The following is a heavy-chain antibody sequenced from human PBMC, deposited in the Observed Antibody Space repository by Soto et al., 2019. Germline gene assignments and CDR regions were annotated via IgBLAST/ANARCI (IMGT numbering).Heavy chain of an antibody. CDR3: AKDMGRFYEGDYRGFDY. Sequence: PGGSLRLSCAASGFTFSNYAMSWVRQAPGKGLEWVSAISGSGGTTFYADSAKGRFTISRDNPKNTLYLQMNSLRADDTALYYCAKDMGRFYEGDYRGFDYWGKGALVTVSS. D-gene: IGHD4-17*01. J-gene: IGHJ4*02. CDR1: GFTFSNYA. CDR2: ISGSGGTT. V-gene: IGHV3-23*01.